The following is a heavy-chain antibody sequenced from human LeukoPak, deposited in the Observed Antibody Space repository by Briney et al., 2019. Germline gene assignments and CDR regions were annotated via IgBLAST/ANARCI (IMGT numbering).Heavy chain of an antibody. J-gene: IGHJ4*02. Sequence: ASVKVSCKASGYTFTGYYMHWVRQAPGQGLEWMGWINPNSGGTNYAQKFQGRVTMTRDTSISTAYMELSRLRSDDTAVYYCARDSIRFWSGYGGADSYYFDYWGQGTLVTVSS. CDR3: ARDSIRFWSGYGGADSYYFDY. CDR2: INPNSGGT. D-gene: IGHD3-3*01. V-gene: IGHV1-2*02. CDR1: GYTFTGYY.